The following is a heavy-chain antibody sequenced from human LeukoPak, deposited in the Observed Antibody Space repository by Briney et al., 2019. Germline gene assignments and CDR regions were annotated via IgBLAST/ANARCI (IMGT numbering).Heavy chain of an antibody. CDR3: ARDWGFGESEGGCMDV. V-gene: IGHV3-21*01. D-gene: IGHD3-10*01. J-gene: IGHJ6*03. CDR2: ISTSRSYI. Sequence: GGSLRLSCAASGFTFSSYEMNWVRQAPGKGLEWVSCISTSRSYIYYADSVKGRFTISRDNAKNSLYLQMNSLRAEDTAVYYCARDWGFGESEGGCMDVWGKGTTVTVSS. CDR1: GFTFSSYE.